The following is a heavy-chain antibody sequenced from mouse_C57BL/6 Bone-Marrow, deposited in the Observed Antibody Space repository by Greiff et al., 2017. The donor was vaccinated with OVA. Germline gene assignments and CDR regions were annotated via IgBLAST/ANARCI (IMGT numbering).Heavy chain of an antibody. V-gene: IGHV5S21*01. J-gene: IGHJ4*01. CDR2: ISSGGDYI. D-gene: IGHD1-1*02. Sequence: EVQLQESGEGLVKPGGSLKLSCAASGFTFSSYAMSWVRQTPEKRLEWVAYISSGGDYIYYADTVKGRFTISRDNARNTLYLQMSSLKSEDTAMYYCARVGGYYAMDYWGQGTSVTVSS. CDR1: GFTFSSYA. CDR3: ARVGGYYAMDY.